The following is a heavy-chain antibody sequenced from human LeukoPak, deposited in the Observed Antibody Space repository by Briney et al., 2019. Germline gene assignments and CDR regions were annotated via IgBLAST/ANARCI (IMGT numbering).Heavy chain of an antibody. D-gene: IGHD5-18*01. V-gene: IGHV1-46*01. Sequence: ASVKVSCKASGYTFTSYYMHWVRQAPGQGLEWMGIINPSGGSTSYAQKFQGRVTMTRDTSTSTVYMELSSQRSEDTAVYYCARDLGDVDTAMVEYYFDYWGQGTLVTVSS. J-gene: IGHJ4*02. CDR1: GYTFTSYY. CDR2: INPSGGST. CDR3: ARDLGDVDTAMVEYYFDY.